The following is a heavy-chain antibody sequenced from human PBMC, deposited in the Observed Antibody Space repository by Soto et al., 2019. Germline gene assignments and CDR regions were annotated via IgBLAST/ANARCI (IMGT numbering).Heavy chain of an antibody. CDR3: ARDSMEPLLHYYYYGMDV. J-gene: IGHJ6*02. Sequence: GASVKVSCKASGYTFTSYGISWVRQAPGQGLEWMGWISAYNGNTNYAQKLQGRVTMTTDTSTSTAYMELRSLRSDDTAVYYCARDSMEPLLHYYYYGMDVCGQRTTVTVSS. D-gene: IGHD1-26*01. V-gene: IGHV1-18*01. CDR1: GYTFTSYG. CDR2: ISAYNGNT.